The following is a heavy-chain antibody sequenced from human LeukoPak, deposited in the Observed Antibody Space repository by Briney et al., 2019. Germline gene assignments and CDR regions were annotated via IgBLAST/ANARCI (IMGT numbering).Heavy chain of an antibody. CDR2: ISGSGGST. CDR1: GFTFSSYA. J-gene: IGHJ3*02. D-gene: IGHD4-23*01. CDR3: AKDLTSGGAFDI. Sequence: GGSLRLSCAVSGFTFSSYAMSWVRQAPGKGLEWVSAISGSGGSTYYADSVKGRFTISRDNSKNTLYLQMNSLRAEDTAVYYCAKDLTSGGAFDIWGQGTMVTVSS. V-gene: IGHV3-23*01.